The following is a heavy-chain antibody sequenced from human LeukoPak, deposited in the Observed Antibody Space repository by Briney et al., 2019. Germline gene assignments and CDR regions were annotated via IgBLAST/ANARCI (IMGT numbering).Heavy chain of an antibody. Sequence: GGGLRLSCAASGFTFSSYAMSWVRQAPGKGLEWVSAIIVGGGSTYYADSVKGRFTISRDNTKNTLYLQVNSLRAEDTAIYYCAKDPYSSSYSSYGMDVWGRGTTVSVS. CDR2: IIVGGGST. V-gene: IGHV3-23*01. J-gene: IGHJ6*02. CDR3: AKDPYSSSYSSYGMDV. CDR1: GFTFSSYA. D-gene: IGHD6-13*01.